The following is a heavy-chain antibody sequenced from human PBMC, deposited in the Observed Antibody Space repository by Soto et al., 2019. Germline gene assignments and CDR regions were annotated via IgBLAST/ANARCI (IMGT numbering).Heavy chain of an antibody. Sequence: GGSLRLSCTATGLTFRGYWLHWVRQVSGKGPVWVSRINSDGSSTTYADSVKGRFTISRDNAKNTLYLQINSLRAEDTAVYYCARGGTYSWDAFDIWGQGTMVTVSS. CDR2: INSDGSST. CDR3: ARGGTYSWDAFDI. V-gene: IGHV3-74*01. D-gene: IGHD5-18*01. CDR1: GLTFRGYW. J-gene: IGHJ3*02.